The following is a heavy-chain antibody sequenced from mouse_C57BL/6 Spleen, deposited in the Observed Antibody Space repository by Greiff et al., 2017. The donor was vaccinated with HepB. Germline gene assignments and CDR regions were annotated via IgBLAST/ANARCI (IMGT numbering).Heavy chain of an antibody. D-gene: IGHD2-2*01. J-gene: IGHJ1*03. CDR3: ARDQDYGYDVRYFDV. CDR1: GFTFSSYA. CDR2: ISDGGSYT. Sequence: EVKLMESGGGLVKPGGSLKLSCAASGFTFSSYAMSWVRQTPEKRLEWVATISDGGSYTYYPDNVKGRFTISRDNAKNNLYLQMSHLKSEDTAMYYCARDQDYGYDVRYFDVWGTGTTVTVSS. V-gene: IGHV5-4*01.